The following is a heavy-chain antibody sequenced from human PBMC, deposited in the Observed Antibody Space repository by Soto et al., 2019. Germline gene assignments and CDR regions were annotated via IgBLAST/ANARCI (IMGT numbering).Heavy chain of an antibody. CDR2: ISWNSGSI. CDR3: AKGNPTTPYYYYMDV. D-gene: IGHD1-7*01. J-gene: IGHJ6*03. V-gene: IGHV3-9*01. CDR1: GFTLDDYA. Sequence: EVQLVESGGGLVQPGWSLRLSCAASGFTLDDYAMHWVRQAPGKGLEWVSGISWNSGSIGYADSVKGRFTISRDNAKNSLYLQMNSLRAEDTALYYCAKGNPTTPYYYYMDVWGKGTTVTVSS.